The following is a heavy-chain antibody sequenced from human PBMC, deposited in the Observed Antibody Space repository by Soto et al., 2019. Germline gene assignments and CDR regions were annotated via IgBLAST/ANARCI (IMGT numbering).Heavy chain of an antibody. D-gene: IGHD3-16*01. J-gene: IGHJ4*02. CDR1: GFTVSTKY. CDR2: IYSGGST. V-gene: IGHV3-66*01. CDR3: ARDPWAADY. Sequence: EVQLVESGGGLVQPGGSLRLSCAASGFTVSTKYMSWVRQAPGKGLEWVSVIYSGGSTFYADHVRGRFTISRDNSKNTVNLKMSSLRAEDTAVYYCARDPWAADYWGQGTLVTVSS.